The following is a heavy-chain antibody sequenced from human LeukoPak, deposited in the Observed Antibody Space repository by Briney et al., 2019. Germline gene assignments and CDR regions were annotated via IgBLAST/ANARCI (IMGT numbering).Heavy chain of an antibody. CDR2: INRSGST. V-gene: IGHV4-34*01. Sequence: SETLSLTCAVYGGSFSDYYWSWIRQPPGKGLEWIGEINRSGSTNYNPSLKSRVTISIDTSKNQFSVKLRSVTAADTAVYYCARSGAWLADYWGQGTLVTVSS. D-gene: IGHD5-24*01. J-gene: IGHJ4*02. CDR3: ARSGAWLADY. CDR1: GGSFSDYY.